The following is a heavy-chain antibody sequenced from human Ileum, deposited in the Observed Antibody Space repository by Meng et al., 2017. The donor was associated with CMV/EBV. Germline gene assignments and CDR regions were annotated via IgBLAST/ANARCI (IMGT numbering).Heavy chain of an antibody. CDR2: INQDGNEI. J-gene: IGHJ4*02. D-gene: IGHD2/OR15-2a*01. CDR3: ARGGGRFEY. Sequence: GGSLRLSCEASGFTFSTYWMSWVRQAPGKGLEWVANINQDGNEIYYVDSVKGRFTISRDNSKNSLYLQMNSLRAEDTAVYYCARGGGRFEYWGQGTLVTVSS. V-gene: IGHV3-7*01. CDR1: GFTFSTYW.